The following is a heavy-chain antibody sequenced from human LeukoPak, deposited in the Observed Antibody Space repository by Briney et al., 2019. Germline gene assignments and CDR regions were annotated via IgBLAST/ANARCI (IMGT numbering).Heavy chain of an antibody. V-gene: IGHV1-46*01. D-gene: IGHD6-13*01. Sequence: ASVKVSCKASGYTFTGYYMHWVRQAPGQGLEWMGIINPSGGSTSYAQKFQGRVTMTRDMSTSTVYMELSSLRSEDTAVYYCARGEQQLAPSDYWGQGTLVTVSS. J-gene: IGHJ4*02. CDR1: GYTFTGYY. CDR3: ARGEQQLAPSDY. CDR2: INPSGGST.